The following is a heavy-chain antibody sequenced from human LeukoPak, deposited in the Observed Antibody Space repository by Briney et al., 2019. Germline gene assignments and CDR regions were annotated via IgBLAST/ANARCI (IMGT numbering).Heavy chain of an antibody. Sequence: SETLSLTCAVSGGSISSGGYSWSWIRQPPGKGLEWIGYIYHSGSTYYNPSLKSRVTISVDRSKNQFSLKLSSVTAADTAVYYCARQYLHPDKRIAYGMDVWGQGTTVTVSS. J-gene: IGHJ6*02. D-gene: IGHD2-2*01. CDR1: GGSISSGGYS. CDR3: ARQYLHPDKRIAYGMDV. CDR2: IYHSGST. V-gene: IGHV4-30-2*01.